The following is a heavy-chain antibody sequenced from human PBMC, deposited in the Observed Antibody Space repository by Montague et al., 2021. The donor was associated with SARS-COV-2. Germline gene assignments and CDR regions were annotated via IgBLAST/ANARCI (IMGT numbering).Heavy chain of an antibody. CDR2: IYWDDDK. Sequence: PALVKPTQTLTLTCTFSGFSLTTSRVGVGWIRQPPGKTLEWLALIYWDDDKRYSPSLKSRLTITKDTSKNQVVLAITNMDPVDTATYFFAHRGVYGAGSCSDQWGQGTLVTVSS. D-gene: IGHD3-10*01. J-gene: IGHJ5*02. CDR3: AHRGVYGAGSCSDQ. V-gene: IGHV2-5*02. CDR1: GFSLTTSRVG.